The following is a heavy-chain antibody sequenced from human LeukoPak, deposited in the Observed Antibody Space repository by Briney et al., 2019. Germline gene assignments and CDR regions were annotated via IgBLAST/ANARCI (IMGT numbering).Heavy chain of an antibody. CDR2: ISAYNGNT. J-gene: IGHJ4*02. V-gene: IGHV1-18*01. D-gene: IGHD3-9*01. CDR1: GYTFTSYG. CDR3: ARDQGYYDILTGFTGDY. Sequence: ASVKVSCKASGYTFTSYGISWVRQAPGQGLEWMGWISAYNGNTNYAQKLQGRVTMTTDTSTSTAYMELRSLRSDDTAVYYCARDQGYYDILTGFTGDYWGQGTLVTVSS.